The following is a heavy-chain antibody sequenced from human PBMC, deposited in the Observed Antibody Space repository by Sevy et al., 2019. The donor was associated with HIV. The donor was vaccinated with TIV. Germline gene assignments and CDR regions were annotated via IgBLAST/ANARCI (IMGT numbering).Heavy chain of an antibody. D-gene: IGHD2-21*02. CDR3: ARLFSCGGDCYYLDY. CDR1: AFTFSSYD. Sequence: GGSLRLSCAGSAFTFSSYDMHWVHQAPGKGLEWVAVTSHDGKYNNYADSVKVRFTISRDNFKNTLYLQMNSLRVEDTAVYFCARLFSCGGDCYYLDYWGQGALVTVSS. J-gene: IGHJ4*02. CDR2: TSHDGKYN. V-gene: IGHV3-30*04.